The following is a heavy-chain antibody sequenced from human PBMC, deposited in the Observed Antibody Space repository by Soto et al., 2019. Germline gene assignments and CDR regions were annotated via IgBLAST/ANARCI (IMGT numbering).Heavy chain of an antibody. Sequence: EVQLVESGGGLIQPGGSLRLSCAVSGFTVSYNYMNWVRQAPGKGLEWVSVIYRGGDTFYADSVKGRFTISRDNSKNTLYLQMNSLRAEDTAVYYCARGMYGSGSYYIGDAFDMWGQGTMFTVSS. J-gene: IGHJ3*02. D-gene: IGHD3-10*01. CDR3: ARGMYGSGSYYIGDAFDM. V-gene: IGHV3-53*01. CDR1: GFTVSYNY. CDR2: IYRGGDT.